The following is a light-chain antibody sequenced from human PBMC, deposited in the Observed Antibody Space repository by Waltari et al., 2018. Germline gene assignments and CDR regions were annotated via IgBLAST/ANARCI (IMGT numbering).Light chain of an antibody. CDR1: QDISSW. Sequence: DIQMTQSPSSVSASVGDGVTITCRASQDISSWLAWYQQKPGKAPNLLIYVGYSLQSGVPSRFSGSGSGTVFTLTISSLQPEDFATYYCQQANSFPITFGQGTRLEIK. J-gene: IGKJ5*01. CDR2: VGY. V-gene: IGKV1-12*01. CDR3: QQANSFPIT.